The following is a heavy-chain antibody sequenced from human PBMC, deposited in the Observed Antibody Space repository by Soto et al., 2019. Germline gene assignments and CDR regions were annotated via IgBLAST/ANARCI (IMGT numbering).Heavy chain of an antibody. D-gene: IGHD4-17*01. CDR2: ISYDGSNK. Sequence: QVQLVESGGGVVQPGRSLRLSCAASGFTFSSYGMHWVRQAPGKGLEWVAVISYDGSNKYYADSVKGRFTISRDNSKNTRYLQMNSLRAEDTAVYYCAKDRWGYGDSPGRGNFYYYGMDVWGQGTTVTVAS. CDR3: AKDRWGYGDSPGRGNFYYYGMDV. V-gene: IGHV3-30*18. CDR1: GFTFSSYG. J-gene: IGHJ6*02.